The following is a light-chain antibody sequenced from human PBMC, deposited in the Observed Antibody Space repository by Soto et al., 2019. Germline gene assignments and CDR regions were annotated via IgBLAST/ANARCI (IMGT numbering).Light chain of an antibody. Sequence: EIVLTQSPATLSLSPGERATLSCRASQSVSSYLLWYQQKPGQAPRLLIYDASNRASGTPARFSGSGSETDFTLTISSLEPEDFAVYYCQQLTDWPPQWTFGQGTKVDIK. CDR2: DAS. CDR3: QQLTDWPPQWT. CDR1: QSVSSY. V-gene: IGKV3-11*01. J-gene: IGKJ1*01.